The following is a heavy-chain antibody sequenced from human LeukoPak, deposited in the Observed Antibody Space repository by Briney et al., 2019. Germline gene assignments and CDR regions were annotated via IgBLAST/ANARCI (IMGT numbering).Heavy chain of an antibody. D-gene: IGHD4-11*01. CDR3: ASRAYSRDYYYYYYMDV. Sequence: ASVKVSRKASGYTFTSYGISWVRQAPGQGLEWMGWISAYNGNTNYAQKLQGRVTMTTDTSTSTAYMELRSLRSDDTAVYYCASRAYSRDYYYYYYMDVWGKGTTVTVSS. J-gene: IGHJ6*03. V-gene: IGHV1-18*01. CDR2: ISAYNGNT. CDR1: GYTFTSYG.